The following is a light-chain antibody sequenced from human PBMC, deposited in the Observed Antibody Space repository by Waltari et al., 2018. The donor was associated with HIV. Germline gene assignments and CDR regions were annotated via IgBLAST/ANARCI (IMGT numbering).Light chain of an antibody. Sequence: EIVLTQSPGTLSLSPGERATLSCRASQSVSRNYLAWYEKKYGQAPRLLIYGASSRATGIPDRFSGSGSGTDFTLTISSREPEDFAVYYCHHYSSSPITFGQGTRLEIK. CDR1: QSVSRNY. CDR3: HHYSSSPIT. V-gene: IGKV3-20*01. J-gene: IGKJ5*01. CDR2: GAS.